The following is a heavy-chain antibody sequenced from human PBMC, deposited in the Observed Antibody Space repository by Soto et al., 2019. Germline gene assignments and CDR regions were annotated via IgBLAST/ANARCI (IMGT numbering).Heavy chain of an antibody. V-gene: IGHV3-23*01. CDR3: SKYSAYLTDGVGSDIYYFDY. CDR2: ISGSGGDT. Sequence: EVQLLESGGGLVQPGGSLRLSCAASGFTFSSYAMSWVRQAPGKGLVWVSAISGSGGDTYYADSVKGRLTISRDSSKSTGYLQMTRRRDEYKAVYYCSKYSAYLTDGVGSDIYYFDYWGQGTLVTVSS. D-gene: IGHD3-9*01. CDR1: GFTFSSYA. J-gene: IGHJ4*02.